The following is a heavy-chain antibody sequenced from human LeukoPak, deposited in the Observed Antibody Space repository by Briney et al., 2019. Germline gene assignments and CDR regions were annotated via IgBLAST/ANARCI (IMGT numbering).Heavy chain of an antibody. Sequence: PGGSLRLSCEASGFTFSTYSMNWVRQAPGKGLEWVSSISSSSSYIYYADSVKGRFTISRDNAKNSLYLQMNSLRAEDTAVYYCARGSTTGFGDFDYWGQGTLVTVSS. CDR3: ARGSTTGFGDFDY. CDR2: ISSSSSYI. J-gene: IGHJ4*02. V-gene: IGHV3-21*01. D-gene: IGHD3-3*01. CDR1: GFTFSTYS.